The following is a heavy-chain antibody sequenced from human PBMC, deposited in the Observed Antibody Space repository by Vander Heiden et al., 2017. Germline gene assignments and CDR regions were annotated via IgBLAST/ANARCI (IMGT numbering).Heavy chain of an antibody. CDR3: AKARDDSSGYYTLFDY. D-gene: IGHD3-22*01. CDR1: GFTFDDSA. Sequence: EVQLVESGGGLVQPGRSLRLSCAASGFTFDDSAMHWVRQGPGKGLEWVSGISWNSGSIGYADSVKGRFTISRDNAKNSLYLQMNSLRAEDTALYYCAKARDDSSGYYTLFDYWGQGTLVTVSS. CDR2: ISWNSGSI. V-gene: IGHV3-9*01. J-gene: IGHJ4*02.